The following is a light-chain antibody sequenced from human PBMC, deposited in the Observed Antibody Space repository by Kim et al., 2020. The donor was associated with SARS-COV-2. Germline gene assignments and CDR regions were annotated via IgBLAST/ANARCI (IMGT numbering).Light chain of an antibody. CDR1: NIGSKS. J-gene: IGLJ3*02. Sequence: APGKTATITCGGNNIGSKSVHWYQQKPGQAPVLVIHYDDDRPSGIPERFSGSNSGNTATLTISRVEAGDEADYYCQVWDSSSDHWVFGGGTQLTVL. CDR3: QVWDSSSDHWV. CDR2: YDD. V-gene: IGLV3-21*04.